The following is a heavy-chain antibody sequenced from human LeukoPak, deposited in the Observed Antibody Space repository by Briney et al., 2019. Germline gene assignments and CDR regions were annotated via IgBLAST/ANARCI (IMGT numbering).Heavy chain of an antibody. J-gene: IGHJ4*02. CDR3: AKDSGGDCLDY. V-gene: IGHV3-30*18. CDR2: ISYDGSNK. D-gene: IGHD2-21*02. CDR1: GFTFSSYG. Sequence: GRSLRLSCAASGFTFSSYGMHWVRQAPGKGLEWVAVISYDGSNKYYADSVKGRFTISRDNSKNTLYLQMNSLRAEDTAVYYCAKDSGGDCLDYWGQGTLVTVSS.